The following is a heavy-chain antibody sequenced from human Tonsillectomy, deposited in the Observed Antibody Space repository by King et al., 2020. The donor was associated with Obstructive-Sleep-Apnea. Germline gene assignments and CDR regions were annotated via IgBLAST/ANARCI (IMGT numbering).Heavy chain of an antibody. CDR3: SRLRWFGDDDYYYGMDV. Sequence: VQLVESGGGLVQPGGSLKLSCAATGFTFSGSAMHWVRQASGKGLEWVGRIRTKANSYATAYAASVKGRFTISRDDSKKTAYLQMNSLKTADTAVYYCSRLRWFGDDDYYYGMDVWGQGTTVTVSS. J-gene: IGHJ6*02. V-gene: IGHV3-73*01. CDR1: GFTFSGSA. CDR2: IRTKANSYAT. D-gene: IGHD3-10*01.